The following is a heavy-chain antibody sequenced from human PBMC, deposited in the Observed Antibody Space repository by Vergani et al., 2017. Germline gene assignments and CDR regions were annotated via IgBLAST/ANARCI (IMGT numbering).Heavy chain of an antibody. J-gene: IGHJ6*02. CDR2: IYSGGST. V-gene: IGHV3-53*04. CDR1: GFTVSSNY. CDR3: ARSIVGATTRYYYGMDV. D-gene: IGHD1-26*01. Sequence: EVQLVESGGGLVQPGGSLRLSCAASGFTVSSNYMSWVRQAPGKGLEWVSVIYSGGSTYYADSVKGRFTISRHNSKNTLYLQMNSLRAEDTAVYYCARSIVGATTRYYYGMDVWGQGTTVTV.